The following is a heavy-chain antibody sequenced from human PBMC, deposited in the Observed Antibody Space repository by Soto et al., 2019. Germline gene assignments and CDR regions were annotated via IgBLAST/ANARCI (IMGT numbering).Heavy chain of an antibody. CDR3: ARGWIAVVSTTGYGMDV. J-gene: IGHJ6*02. Sequence: SETLSLTCIVSGDSISSDYWSWIRPPPGKGLEWIGYIYYSGSTNYNPSLKSRVTISVDTSKNQFSLKLSSVTAADTAVYYCARGWIAVVSTTGYGMDVWGQGTTVTVS. V-gene: IGHV4-59*01. D-gene: IGHD3-22*01. CDR2: IYYSGST. CDR1: GDSISSDY.